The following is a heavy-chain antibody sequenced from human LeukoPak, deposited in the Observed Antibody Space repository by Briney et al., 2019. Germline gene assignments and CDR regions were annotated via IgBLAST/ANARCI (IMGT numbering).Heavy chain of an antibody. CDR2: INPNSGGT. CDR3: ARDHGSGWYFRGLFDY. Sequence: ASVKVSCKASGYTFTGHYMHWVRQAPGQGLEWMGWINPNSGGTNYAQKFQGRVTMTRDTSISTAYMELSRLRSDDTAVYYCARDHGSGWYFRGLFDYWGQGTLVTVSS. J-gene: IGHJ4*02. D-gene: IGHD6-19*01. CDR1: GYTFTGHY. V-gene: IGHV1-2*02.